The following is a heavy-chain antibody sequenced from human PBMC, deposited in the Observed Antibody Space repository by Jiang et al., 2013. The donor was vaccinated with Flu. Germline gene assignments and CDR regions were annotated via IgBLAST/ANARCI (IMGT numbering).Heavy chain of an antibody. J-gene: IGHJ6*02. CDR3: ARREYQRYSTSGMDV. CDR2: INHSGST. CDR1: GGSFSGYY. V-gene: IGHV4-34*01. Sequence: LLKPSETLSLTCAVYGGSFSGYYWSWIRQPPGKGLEWIGEINHSGSTNYNPSLKSRVTISVDTSKNQFSLKLSSVTAADTAVYYCARREYQRYSTSGMDVWGQGDHGHRLL. D-gene: IGHD2-2*01.